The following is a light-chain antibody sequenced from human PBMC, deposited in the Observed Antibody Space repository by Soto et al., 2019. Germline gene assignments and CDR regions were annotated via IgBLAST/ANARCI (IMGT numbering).Light chain of an antibody. CDR3: QQVNSYPFT. CDR1: KGISSF. V-gene: IGKV1-9*01. J-gene: IGKJ3*01. CDR2: GAS. Sequence: DIQLTQSPPYLSASVGDRVTIICRASKGISSFLAWYQQKPGRAPKLLVYGASTVERGVPSRFSGSGSGAECTLTISSLQPEDFATYYCQQVNSYPFTFGPGTRVDIK.